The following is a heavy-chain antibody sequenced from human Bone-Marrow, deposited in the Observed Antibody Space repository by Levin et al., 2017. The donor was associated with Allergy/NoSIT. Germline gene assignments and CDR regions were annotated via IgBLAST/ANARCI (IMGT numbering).Heavy chain of an antibody. CDR2: ISGSGGST. Sequence: GGSLRLSCAASGFTFSSYAMSWVRQAPGKGLEWVSAISGSGGSTYYADSVKGRFTISRDNSKNTLYLQMNSLRAEDTAVYYCAKDAEASLVGATTFFLVRSGIDAFDIWGQGTMVTVSS. J-gene: IGHJ3*02. CDR3: AKDAEASLVGATTFFLVRSGIDAFDI. V-gene: IGHV3-23*01. D-gene: IGHD1-26*01. CDR1: GFTFSSYA.